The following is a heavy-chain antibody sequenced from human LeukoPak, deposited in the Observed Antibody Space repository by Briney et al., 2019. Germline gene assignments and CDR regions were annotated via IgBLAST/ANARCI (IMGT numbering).Heavy chain of an antibody. Sequence: SETLSLTCAVYGGSLSGYYWSWIRQPPGKGLEWIGEINHSGSTNYNPSLKSRVTISVDTSLKLSSVTAADTAVYYCARGNMYYYYMDVWGKGTTVTVSS. J-gene: IGHJ6*03. CDR3: ARGNMYYYYMDV. CDR1: GGSLSGYY. CDR2: INHSGST. V-gene: IGHV4-34*01.